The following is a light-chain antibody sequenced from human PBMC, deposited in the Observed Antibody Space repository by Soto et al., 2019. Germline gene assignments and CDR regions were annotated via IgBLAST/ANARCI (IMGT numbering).Light chain of an antibody. V-gene: IGKV1-9*01. J-gene: IGKJ5*01. Sequence: DNQLTQSPSFLSASVGDRVTITCRASQGISSYLAWYQQKPGKAPKLLIYAASTLQSGVPSRFSGSGSGTECTLTISSLQPEDFATYYCQQLNSYPPAITFGQGTRLEMK. CDR3: QQLNSYPPAIT. CDR2: AAS. CDR1: QGISSY.